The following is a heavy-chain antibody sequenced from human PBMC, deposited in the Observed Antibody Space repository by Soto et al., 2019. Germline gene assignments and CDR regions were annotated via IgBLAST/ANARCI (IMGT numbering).Heavy chain of an antibody. CDR1: GGSISGYY. CDR3: ARVRGGNWYGRDYYYGMDV. J-gene: IGHJ6*02. V-gene: IGHV4-59*01. Sequence: SETLSLTCTVSGGSISGYYWSWIRQPPGKGLEWIGDIYYSGSTNYNPSLKSRVTISVDTSKNQFSLKLSSVTAADTAVYYCARVRGGNWYGRDYYYGMDVWGQGTTVTVSS. D-gene: IGHD1-1*01. CDR2: IYYSGST.